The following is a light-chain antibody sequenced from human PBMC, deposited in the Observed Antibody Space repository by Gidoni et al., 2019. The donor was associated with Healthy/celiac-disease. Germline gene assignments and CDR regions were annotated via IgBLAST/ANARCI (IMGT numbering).Light chain of an antibody. J-gene: IGKJ1*01. CDR1: QSITSY. CDR3: QQSYSTPPT. CDR2: AAS. V-gene: IGKV1-39*01. Sequence: DIQMTQPPSSLSASVGDRATITCRASQSITSYLNWYQQKPGKAPELLIYAASSLQSGVPSRFSGSGSGTDFTLTISSLQPEDFATYYCQQSYSTPPTFGQXTKVEIK.